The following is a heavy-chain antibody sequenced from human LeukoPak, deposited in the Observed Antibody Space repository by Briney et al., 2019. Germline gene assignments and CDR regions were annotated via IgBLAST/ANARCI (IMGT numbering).Heavy chain of an antibody. Sequence: PGGSLRLSCAASGFTFSDYYMSWIRQAPGKGLEWSGNIYYSGSAYYNPSLESRVTISVDTSKNQFSLKLSSVTAADTAVYYCARIRGAGDFDFWGQGTLVTVSS. J-gene: IGHJ4*02. D-gene: IGHD3-10*01. CDR2: IYYSGSA. V-gene: IGHV4-38-2*01. CDR1: GFTFSDYY. CDR3: ARIRGAGDFDF.